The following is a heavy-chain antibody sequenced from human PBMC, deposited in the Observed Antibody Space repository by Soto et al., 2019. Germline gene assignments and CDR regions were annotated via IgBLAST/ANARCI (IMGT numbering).Heavy chain of an antibody. Sequence: SETLSLTCAVYGGSFSGYYWSWIRQPPGKGLEWIGEINHSGSTNYNPSLKSRVTISVDTSKNQFSLKLSSVTAADTAVYYCARAPRIAAAAEVDYWGQGTLVTVSS. CDR1: GGSFSGYY. J-gene: IGHJ4*02. CDR3: ARAPRIAAAAEVDY. CDR2: INHSGST. D-gene: IGHD6-13*01. V-gene: IGHV4-34*01.